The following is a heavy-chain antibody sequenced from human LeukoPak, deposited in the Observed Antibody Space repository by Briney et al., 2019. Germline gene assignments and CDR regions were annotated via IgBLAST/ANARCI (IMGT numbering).Heavy chain of an antibody. CDR2: IIPIFGTA. Sequence: SVKVSCKASGGTFSSYAISWVRQAPGQGLEWMGGIIPIFGTANYAQKFQGRVTITADESTSTAYMELSSLRSEDTAVYYCARDRQQPTNWFDPWGQGTLVTVSS. CDR3: ARDRQQPTNWFDP. V-gene: IGHV1-69*13. D-gene: IGHD6-13*01. J-gene: IGHJ5*02. CDR1: GGTFSSYA.